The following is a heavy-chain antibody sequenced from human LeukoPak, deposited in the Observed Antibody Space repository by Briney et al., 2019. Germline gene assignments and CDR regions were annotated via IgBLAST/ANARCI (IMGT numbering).Heavy chain of an antibody. D-gene: IGHD2-21*02. V-gene: IGHV3-23*01. CDR2: ISASADGS. J-gene: IGHJ4*02. CDR1: VFTFSSYA. Sequence: GGSLRLSFAASVFTFSSYAINWVRQAPGKGLEWVSSISASADGSYYALSVKGRFTISRDNSKHTLFLQMNSLRAEDTDVYYCAKATDDCSRRGIDYWGQGTLVTISS. CDR3: AKATDDCSRRGIDY.